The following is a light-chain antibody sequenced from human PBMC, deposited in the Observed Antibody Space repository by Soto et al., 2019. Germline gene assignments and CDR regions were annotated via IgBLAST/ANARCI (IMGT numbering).Light chain of an antibody. V-gene: IGLV2-11*01. CDR3: SSYTSKSSLI. J-gene: IGLJ2*01. CDR1: SNDVGGYNF. CDR2: DVS. Sequence: QSALTQPRSVSGSPGQSVTISCTGTSNDVGGYNFVSWYQQYPGKAPKLIIYDVSKRPSGVPDRFSGSKSGNTASLTISGLQAEDEADYYCSSYTSKSSLIFGGGTKLTVL.